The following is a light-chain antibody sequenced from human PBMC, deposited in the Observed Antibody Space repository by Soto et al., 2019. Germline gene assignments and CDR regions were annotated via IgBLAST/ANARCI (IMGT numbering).Light chain of an antibody. CDR1: SSDVASYDL. V-gene: IGLV2-23*01. J-gene: IGLJ2*01. CDR2: EGT. CDR3: CSYVGSSSPAI. Sequence: QPVLTQPASVSGSPGQSITISCTGTSSDVASYDLVSWYQQHPGKAPKLMIYEGTKRPSGVSDRFSGSNSGNTASLTISGLQAEDEGDYYCCSYVGSSSPAIFGGGTKLTVL.